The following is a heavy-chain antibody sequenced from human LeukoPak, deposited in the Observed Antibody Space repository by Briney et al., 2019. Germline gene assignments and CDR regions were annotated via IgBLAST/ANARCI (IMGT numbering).Heavy chain of an antibody. CDR1: GGSISSGDYY. D-gene: IGHD3-22*01. CDR2: IYYSGST. CDR3: ARAPYYYDSSGYSVGDAFDI. V-gene: IGHV4-30-4*01. J-gene: IGHJ3*02. Sequence: SETLSLTCTVSGGSISSGDYYWSWIRQPPGKGLEWIGYIYYSGSTCYNPSLKSRVTISVDTSKNQFSLKLSSVTAADTAVYYCARAPYYYDSSGYSVGDAFDIWGQGTMVTVSS.